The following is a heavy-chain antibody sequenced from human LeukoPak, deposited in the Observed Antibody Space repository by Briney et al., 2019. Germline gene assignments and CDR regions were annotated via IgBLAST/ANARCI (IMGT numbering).Heavy chain of an antibody. CDR1: GFTFSSYS. V-gene: IGHV3-33*06. CDR3: AKTGSPDY. J-gene: IGHJ4*02. Sequence: GGSLRLSCAASGFTFSSYSMNWVRQAPGKGLEWVAVIWYDGSNKYYADSVKGRFTISRDNSKNTLYLQMNSLRAEDTAVYYCAKTGSPDYWGQGTLVTVSS. D-gene: IGHD1-26*01. CDR2: IWYDGSNK.